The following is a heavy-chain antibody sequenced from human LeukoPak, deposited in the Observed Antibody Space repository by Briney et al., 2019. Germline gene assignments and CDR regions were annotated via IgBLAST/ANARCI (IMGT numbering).Heavy chain of an antibody. CDR1: GFTLSSYA. Sequence: GGSLRLSCAASGFTLSSYAMSWVRPGPGKGLEWVSAISVSGNTYHADSVKGRFTISRDSSKNTLYLQMNSLRAEDAAVYYCAKAPVTTCSGAYCYPFDYWGQGTLVTVSS. CDR2: ISVSGNT. CDR3: AKAPVTTCSGAYCYPFDY. V-gene: IGHV3-23*01. D-gene: IGHD2-15*01. J-gene: IGHJ4*02.